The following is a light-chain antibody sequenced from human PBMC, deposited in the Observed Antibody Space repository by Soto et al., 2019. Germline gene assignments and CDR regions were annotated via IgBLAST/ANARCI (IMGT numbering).Light chain of an antibody. CDR3: QQRSNWPQYT. Sequence: EIVLTQSPATLSLSPGERATLSCRASQSVSSYLAWYQQKPGQAPRLLIYDASNRATGIPARFSGSGSGTGFTLTICSLEPEDFAVYYCQQRSNWPQYTFGQGTKLEIK. J-gene: IGKJ2*01. CDR2: DAS. CDR1: QSVSSY. V-gene: IGKV3-11*01.